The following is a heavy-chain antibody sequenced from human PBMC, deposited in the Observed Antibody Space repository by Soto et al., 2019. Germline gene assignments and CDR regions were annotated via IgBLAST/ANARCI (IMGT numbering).Heavy chain of an antibody. V-gene: IGHV4-39*01. D-gene: IGHD6-19*01. CDR1: GGSISSSSYY. Sequence: PSETLSLTCPVFGGSISSSSYYWGWIRQPPGKGLEWIGSIYYSGSTYYNPSLKSRVTISVDTSKNQFSLKLSSVTAADTAVYYCARHGLYSSGWYAAFDIWGQGTMVTVSS. CDR2: IYYSGST. J-gene: IGHJ3*02. CDR3: ARHGLYSSGWYAAFDI.